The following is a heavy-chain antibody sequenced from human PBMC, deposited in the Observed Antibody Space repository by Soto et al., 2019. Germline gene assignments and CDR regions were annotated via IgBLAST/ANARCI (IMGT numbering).Heavy chain of an antibody. Sequence: QVQLQESGPGLVKPSETLSLTCTVSGGSVSSGSYYWSWIRQPPGKGLEWIGYIDYSGSTNYNPTLTSRGTRSVDTAKNQFSMKLSAVTAADTAVYCWARDLSGDIWGQGTMVTVSS. J-gene: IGHJ4*02. CDR2: IDYSGST. V-gene: IGHV4-61*01. D-gene: IGHD7-27*01. CDR1: GGSVSSGSYY. CDR3: ARDLSGDI.